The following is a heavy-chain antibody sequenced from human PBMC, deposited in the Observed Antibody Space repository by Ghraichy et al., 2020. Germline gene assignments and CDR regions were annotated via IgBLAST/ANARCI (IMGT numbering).Heavy chain of an antibody. CDR1: GFTFSSYA. CDR2: ISYDGSNK. Sequence: GGSLRLSCAASGFTFSSYAMHWVRQAPGKGLEWVAVISYDGSNKYYADSVKGRFTISRDNSKNTLYLQMNSLRAEDTAVYYCARAWRDYYDSSGYFDYWGQGTLVTVSS. D-gene: IGHD3-22*01. J-gene: IGHJ4*02. V-gene: IGHV3-30-3*01. CDR3: ARAWRDYYDSSGYFDY.